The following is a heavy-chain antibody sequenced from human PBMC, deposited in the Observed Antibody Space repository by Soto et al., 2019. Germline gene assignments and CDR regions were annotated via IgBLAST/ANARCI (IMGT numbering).Heavy chain of an antibody. V-gene: IGHV3-23*01. CDR1: GFTFSSYS. CDR2: FRTGGDDGTT. J-gene: IGHJ4*02. D-gene: IGHD6-19*01. CDR3: AKVGQWLVLYYFDY. Sequence: PGGSLRLSCAASGFTFSSYSMSLVRQAPGKGLECVSGFRTGGDDGTTYYADSVKGRFTISRDNSKNTLYLQMNSLRAEDTAVYYCAKVGQWLVLYYFDYWGQGTLVTVSS.